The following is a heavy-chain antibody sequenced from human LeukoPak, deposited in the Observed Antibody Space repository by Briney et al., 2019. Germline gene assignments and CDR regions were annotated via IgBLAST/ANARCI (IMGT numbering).Heavy chain of an antibody. J-gene: IGHJ4*02. CDR3: ALSPLGAAGTWSGLFDY. Sequence: SETLSLTCAVSGYSISSGYYWGWSRQAPGKGLEWIGSISPSGSTFYNPSLKSRVTISVDTSKNQFSLKLRSVTAADTAVYYCALSPLGAAGTWSGLFDYWGQGTLVTVSS. CDR1: GYSISSGYY. D-gene: IGHD6-13*01. V-gene: IGHV4-38-2*01. CDR2: ISPSGST.